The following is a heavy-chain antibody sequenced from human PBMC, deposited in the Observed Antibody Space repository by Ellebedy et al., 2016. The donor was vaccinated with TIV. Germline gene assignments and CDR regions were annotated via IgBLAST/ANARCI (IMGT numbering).Heavy chain of an antibody. CDR3: ARHGPQWVDAFGL. CDR1: GVSITSHF. D-gene: IGHD1-26*01. J-gene: IGHJ3*01. Sequence: GSLRLSCAVSGVSITSHFWTWIRQPAGGGLEWIGRLHPSGTPNYNPSPKSRVIMSRDTSKAQFSLKLSYVTAADTAVYYCARHGPQWVDAFGLWGQGTLVTVSS. CDR2: LHPSGTP. V-gene: IGHV4-4*07.